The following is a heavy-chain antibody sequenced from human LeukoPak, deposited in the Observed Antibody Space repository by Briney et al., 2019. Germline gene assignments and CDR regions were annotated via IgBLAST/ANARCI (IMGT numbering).Heavy chain of an antibody. CDR2: IGSSGTTR. CDR3: ALLAVASDFDY. D-gene: IGHD6-19*01. CDR1: GFPFSVYE. J-gene: IGHJ4*02. Sequence: PGGSLRLSCAVSGFPFSVYEINWVRQAPGKGLEWVSNIGSSGTTRYYADSVKGRFSISRDNAENSLYPQMNSLRVEDTGIYYCALLAVASDFDYWGQGALVTVSS. V-gene: IGHV3-48*03.